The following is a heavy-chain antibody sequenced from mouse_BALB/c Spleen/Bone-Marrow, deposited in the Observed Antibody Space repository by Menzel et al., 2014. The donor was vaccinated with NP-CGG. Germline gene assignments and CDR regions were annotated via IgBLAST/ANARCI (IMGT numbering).Heavy chain of an antibody. V-gene: IGHV5-17*02. CDR3: ARGGNWDDFDV. Sequence: DVKLVESGGGLVQPGGSRKLSCAASGFTFSSFGMHWVRQAPEKGLEWVAYISSGSTVIFYADTVKGRFTISRDNPKNALFLQMTSLRSEDTAMYYCARGGNWDDFDVWGAGTTVTVSS. CDR2: ISSGSTVI. J-gene: IGHJ1*01. D-gene: IGHD4-1*01. CDR1: GFTFSSFG.